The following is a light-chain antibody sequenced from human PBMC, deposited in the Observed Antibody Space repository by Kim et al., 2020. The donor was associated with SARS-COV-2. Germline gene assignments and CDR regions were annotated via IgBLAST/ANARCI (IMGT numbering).Light chain of an antibody. Sequence: ATLSVSPGERDTLSCRASQSIGSHLAWYQHKPGQAPRLLIHDASKKATGIPARFSGSGSGTDFTLTISSLEPEDFAIYYCHRRRDFGPGTKVDIK. V-gene: IGKV3-11*01. CDR1: QSIGSH. CDR2: DAS. J-gene: IGKJ3*01. CDR3: HRRRD.